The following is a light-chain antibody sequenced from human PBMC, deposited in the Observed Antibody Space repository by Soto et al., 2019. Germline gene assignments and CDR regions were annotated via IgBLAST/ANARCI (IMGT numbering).Light chain of an antibody. CDR1: QTVSSY. CDR2: DAS. V-gene: IGKV3-11*01. J-gene: IGKJ4*01. CDR3: QQRSNWPPT. Sequence: EVVLTQSPATLSLSPGERATLSCRASQTVSSYLAWYQQKPGQAPRLLIYDASNRATGIPARFSGSGSGSDFTLTIGSLEPEDFAVYYCQQRSNWPPTFGGGTTVDI.